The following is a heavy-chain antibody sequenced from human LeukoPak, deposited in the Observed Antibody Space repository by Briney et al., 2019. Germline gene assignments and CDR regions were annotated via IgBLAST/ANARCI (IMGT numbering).Heavy chain of an antibody. Sequence: AGGSLRLSCAASGFTFSDYYMSWIRQAPGKGLEWVSYISSSSSYTNYADSVKGRFTISRDNAKNSLYLQMNSLRAEDTAVYCCARGTVAGIVDYWGQGTLVTVSS. V-gene: IGHV3-11*05. J-gene: IGHJ4*02. CDR2: ISSSSSYT. CDR1: GFTFSDYY. CDR3: ARGTVAGIVDY. D-gene: IGHD6-19*01.